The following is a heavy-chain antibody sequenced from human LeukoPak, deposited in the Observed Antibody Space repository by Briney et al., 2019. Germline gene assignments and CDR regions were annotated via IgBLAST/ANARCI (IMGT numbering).Heavy chain of an antibody. CDR2: ISYDGSNK. Sequence: GGSLRLSYAASGFTFSSYAMHWVRQAPGKWLEWVAVISYDGSNKYYADSVKGRFTISRDNSKNTLYLQMNSLRAEDTAVYYCARVCESYDSSGYGLGYWGQGTLVTVSS. J-gene: IGHJ4*02. CDR3: ARVCESYDSSGYGLGY. D-gene: IGHD3-22*01. CDR1: GFTFSSYA. V-gene: IGHV3-30*04.